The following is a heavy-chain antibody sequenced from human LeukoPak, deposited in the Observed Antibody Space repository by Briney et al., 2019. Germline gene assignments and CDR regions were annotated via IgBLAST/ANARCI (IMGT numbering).Heavy chain of an antibody. CDR3: ASRAYYDSSGLDY. J-gene: IGHJ4*02. CDR2: VSSSGST. CDR1: GGSIRNYY. V-gene: IGHV4-4*08. D-gene: IGHD3-22*01. Sequence: PSETLSLTCSVSGGSIRNYYWTWIRQPPGKGLEWIGHVSSSGSTKYNPSLKSRVTISIDTSKKHFSLKLSSVTAADTAVYYCASRAYYDSSGLDYWGQGILVTVSS.